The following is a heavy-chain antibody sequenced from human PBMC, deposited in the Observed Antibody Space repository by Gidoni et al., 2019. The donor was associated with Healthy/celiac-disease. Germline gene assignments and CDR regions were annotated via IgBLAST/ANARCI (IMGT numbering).Heavy chain of an antibody. CDR2: VYYRGGA. V-gene: IGHV4-30-4*01. Sequence: QVQLHASGPRLVKLSQTLSLTCTVSGASISSGDYSWCWIRQPPGKGLEWVGYVYYRGGAYYNPYLKSRFTISVDTSKNQFSLKLSCWTAADTAVYYCAGERITMIGAGIWGQGTLVTVSS. D-gene: IGHD3-22*01. J-gene: IGHJ4*02. CDR3: AGERITMIGAGI. CDR1: GASISSGDYS.